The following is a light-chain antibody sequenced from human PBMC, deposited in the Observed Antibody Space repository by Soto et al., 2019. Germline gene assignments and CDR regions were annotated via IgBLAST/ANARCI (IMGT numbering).Light chain of an antibody. Sequence: EIVLTQSPGTLSLSPGDTVALSCRASQRVSSSYLAWYQQRPGQAPRLLIYGASSRATGIPDRFSGSGSETDFTLTISRLEPEDFAVYYCQQYGSSTTTFGQGTKLEVK. V-gene: IGKV3-20*01. CDR3: QQYGSSTTT. CDR1: QRVSSSY. CDR2: GAS. J-gene: IGKJ2*01.